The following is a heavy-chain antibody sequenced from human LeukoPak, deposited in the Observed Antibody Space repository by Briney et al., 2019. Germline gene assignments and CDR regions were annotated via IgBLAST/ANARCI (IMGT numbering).Heavy chain of an antibody. V-gene: IGHV1-69*05. J-gene: IGHJ4*02. CDR1: GGTFSSYA. Sequence: ASVKVSCKASGGTFSSYAISWVRQAPGQGLEWMGGIIPIFGTANYAQKFQGRVTITTDESTSTAYMELSSLRSEDTAVYYCARLYDSSGYFPYYFDYWDQGTLVTVSS. D-gene: IGHD3-22*01. CDR3: ARLYDSSGYFPYYFDY. CDR2: IIPIFGTA.